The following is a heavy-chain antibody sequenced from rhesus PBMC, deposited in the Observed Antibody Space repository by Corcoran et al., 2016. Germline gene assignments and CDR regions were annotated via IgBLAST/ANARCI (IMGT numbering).Heavy chain of an antibody. CDR3: TRYSNYVGFDY. J-gene: IGHJ6*01. CDR2: ITSDGSST. D-gene: IGHD4-23*01. V-gene: IGHV3-119*01. CDR1: GFTFSSYW. Sequence: EVQLVESGGGLVQPGGSLRLSCAASGFTFSSYWMYWVRQAPGKGLEWVSHITSDGSSTNYADSVKGRFTISRENAKNSLYLQMNSLRAEDTAVYYCTRYSNYVGFDYWGQGVVVTVSS.